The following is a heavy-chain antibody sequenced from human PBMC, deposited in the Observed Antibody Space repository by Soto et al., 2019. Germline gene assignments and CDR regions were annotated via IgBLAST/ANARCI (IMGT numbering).Heavy chain of an antibody. CDR2: VSWRDDV. V-gene: IGHV2-5*01. Sequence: QITLKESGPTLLKPTQALTLTCRFSGFSLTNTGVGVGGIRQSPGKALEWLALVSWRDDVRYNPALKSRLTITKDTSKDQVALTLTNVAPVDTATYYCAHTGLLYSEYDWFGPWGQGTLVTVSS. CDR1: GFSLTNTGVG. J-gene: IGHJ5*02. D-gene: IGHD2-21*01. CDR3: AHTGLLYSEYDWFGP.